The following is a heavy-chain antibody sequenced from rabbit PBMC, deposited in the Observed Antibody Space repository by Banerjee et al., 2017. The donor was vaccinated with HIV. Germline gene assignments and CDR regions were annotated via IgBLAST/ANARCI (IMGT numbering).Heavy chain of an antibody. J-gene: IGHJ3*01. V-gene: IGHV1S40*01. CDR3: ARSYAGGDGAATRLDL. CDR1: GFSFSSSYY. CDR2: IYAGSSGST. D-gene: IGHD4-2*01. Sequence: QSLEESGGGLVQPEGSLTLTCKASGFSFSSSYYMCWVRQAPGKGLEWIACIYAGSSGSTYYASWAKGRFTISKTSSTTVTLQMTSLTAADTATYFCARSYAGGDGAATRLDLWGPGTLVTVS.